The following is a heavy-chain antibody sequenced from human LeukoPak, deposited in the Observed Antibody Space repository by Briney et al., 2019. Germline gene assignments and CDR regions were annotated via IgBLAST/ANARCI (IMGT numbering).Heavy chain of an antibody. Sequence: GGSLRLSCAASGFTFDDYGMSWVRQAPGKGLEWVSGINWNGGSTGYADSVKGRFTISRDNAKNSLYLQMNSLRAEDTALYYCAREQGMARGSWFDPWGQGTLVTVSS. V-gene: IGHV3-20*04. CDR2: INWNGGST. D-gene: IGHD3-10*01. CDR3: AREQGMARGSWFDP. CDR1: GFTFDDYG. J-gene: IGHJ5*02.